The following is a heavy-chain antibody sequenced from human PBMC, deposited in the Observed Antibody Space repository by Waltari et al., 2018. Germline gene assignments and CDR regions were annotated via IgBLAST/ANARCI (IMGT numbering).Heavy chain of an antibody. CDR3: AKDRAGSADY. V-gene: IGHV3-30*18. J-gene: IGHJ4*02. CDR1: GFTFSSYG. Sequence: QVQLVESGGGVVQPGRSLRLSCAASGFTFSSYGMHWVRQAPGKWLGWVAVLSYEGSNKYYADSVKGRFTISRDNSKNTLYLQMNSLRAEDTAVYYCAKDRAGSADYWGQGTLVTVSS. CDR2: LSYEGSNK.